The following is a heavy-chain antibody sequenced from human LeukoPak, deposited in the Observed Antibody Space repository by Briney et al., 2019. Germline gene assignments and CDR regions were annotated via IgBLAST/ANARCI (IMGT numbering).Heavy chain of an antibody. CDR3: AGGPYSSSYFDS. Sequence: PGGSLRLSFEASGFTFTTYWMNWVRQAPGKGLEWVASIKPDGSEKYYVDSVKGRFTISRDNAKNSLYLQMNGLRAEDTAVYYCAGGPYSSSYFDSWGQGTLVTVSS. J-gene: IGHJ4*02. CDR2: IKPDGSEK. D-gene: IGHD6-13*01. CDR1: GFTFTTYW. V-gene: IGHV3-7*01.